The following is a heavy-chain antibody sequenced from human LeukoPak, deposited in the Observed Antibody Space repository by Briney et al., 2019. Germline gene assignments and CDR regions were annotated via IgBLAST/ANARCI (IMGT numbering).Heavy chain of an antibody. V-gene: IGHV3-30-3*01. Sequence: GRSLRLSCAASGFTFSSYAMHWVRQAPGKGLEWVAVISYDGSNKYYADSVKGRFTISRDNAKNSLYLQMNSLRAEDTAVYYCARDRTWGQGTLVTVSS. J-gene: IGHJ5*02. CDR2: ISYDGSNK. CDR3: ARDRT. CDR1: GFTFSSYA.